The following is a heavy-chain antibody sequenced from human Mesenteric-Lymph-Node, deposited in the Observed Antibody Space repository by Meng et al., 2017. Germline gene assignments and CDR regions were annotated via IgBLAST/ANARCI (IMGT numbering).Heavy chain of an antibody. CDR2: ISSSGISI. D-gene: IGHD2-21*02. J-gene: IGHJ4*02. Sequence: GESLKISCAASGFPFSDYYMSWIRQAPGKGLEWISYISSSGISIYHADPVKGRFTISRDNAKNSLYLQMNSLRAEDTAVYYCARDPPAAYCGGDCYPNHFDYWGQGTLVTVSS. CDR1: GFPFSDYY. CDR3: ARDPPAAYCGGDCYPNHFDY. V-gene: IGHV3-11*04.